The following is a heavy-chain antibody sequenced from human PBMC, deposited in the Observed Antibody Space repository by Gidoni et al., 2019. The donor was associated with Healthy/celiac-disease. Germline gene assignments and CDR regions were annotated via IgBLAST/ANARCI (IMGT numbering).Heavy chain of an antibody. Sequence: QVQLVESGGGVVQPGRSLRLSCAASGFTFSSYGMHWVRQAPGKGLEWVAVIWYDGSNKYYADSVKGRFTISRDNSKNTLYLQMNSLRAEDTAVYYCARDLGTVVTHYFDYWGQGTLVTVSS. J-gene: IGHJ4*02. CDR3: ARDLGTVVTHYFDY. CDR1: GFTFSSYG. V-gene: IGHV3-33*01. CDR2: IWYDGSNK. D-gene: IGHD2-21*02.